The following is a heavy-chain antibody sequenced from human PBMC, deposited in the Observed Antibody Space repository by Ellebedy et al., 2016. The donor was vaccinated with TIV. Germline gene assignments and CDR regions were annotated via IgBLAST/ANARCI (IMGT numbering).Heavy chain of an antibody. CDR2: LYYSGNT. D-gene: IGHD6-13*01. V-gene: IGHV4-39*01. CDR3: ARHSHSSSWQRLHLYFFDY. J-gene: IGHJ4*02. CDR1: GGSIRRSSYY. Sequence: SETLSLTCTVSGGSIRRSSYYWGWIRQPPGKGLEWIGSLYYSGNTYYNPSLKSRVTISVDTSKNQFSLKVNSVTAADTAVYYCARHSHSSSWQRLHLYFFDYWGQGTLVTVSS.